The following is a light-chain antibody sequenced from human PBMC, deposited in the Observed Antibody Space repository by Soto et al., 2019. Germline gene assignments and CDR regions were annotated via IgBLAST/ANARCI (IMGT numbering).Light chain of an antibody. CDR3: SSYTSSISLNLV. CDR2: DVN. Sequence: QSALTQPASVSGSPGQSITISCTGTSSDVGAYNHVSWYQQHPGKAPKLMIYDVNNRPSGVSDRFSGSQSGNTASLTISGLQAEDEADYYCSSYTSSISLNLVFGGGTKLTVL. J-gene: IGLJ3*02. CDR1: SSDVGAYNH. V-gene: IGLV2-14*01.